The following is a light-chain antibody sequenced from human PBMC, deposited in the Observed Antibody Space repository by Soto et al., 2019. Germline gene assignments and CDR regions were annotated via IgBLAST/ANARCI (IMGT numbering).Light chain of an antibody. J-gene: IGLJ1*01. CDR1: SSDVGGYKY. CDR2: EVS. CDR3: SSYTSTSTYV. Sequence: QSALTQPASVSGSPGQSITISCTGTSSDVGGYKYVSWYQQHPGKAPKLMIYEVSNRPSGVSNRFSGSKSGNTASLTISGLQAEDEADYYCSSYTSTSTYVCGTGTKLTVL. V-gene: IGLV2-14*01.